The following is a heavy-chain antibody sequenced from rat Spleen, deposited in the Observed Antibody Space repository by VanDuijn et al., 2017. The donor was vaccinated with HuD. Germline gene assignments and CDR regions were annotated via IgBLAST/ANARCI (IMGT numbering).Heavy chain of an antibody. Sequence: EVQLVESGGGLVQPGRSLKLSCAASGFTFSNYDMAWVRQAPTKGLEWVASISTSGGSTYYRDSVKGRFTVSRDNAKSTLYLQMDSLRSEDTATYYCARAGFAYWGQGTLVTVSS. CDR2: ISTSGGST. CDR3: ARAGFAY. V-gene: IGHV5-25*01. J-gene: IGHJ3*01. CDR1: GFTFSNYD.